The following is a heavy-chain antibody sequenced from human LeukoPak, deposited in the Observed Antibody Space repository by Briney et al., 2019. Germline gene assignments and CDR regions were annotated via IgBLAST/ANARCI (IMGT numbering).Heavy chain of an antibody. Sequence: GASVTVSCKAFGYTLSNYGISWLRQALGQGLEWIGWISGYNYKTKYAQTFQGRVATTIDTSTKTVSMELRILRSDDTAVYYCARDHEGSPFWRDAFDIWGQGTMVTVSS. V-gene: IGHV1-18*04. CDR2: ISGYNYKT. CDR1: GYTLSNYG. J-gene: IGHJ3*02. CDR3: ARDHEGSPFWRDAFDI. D-gene: IGHD3-3*01.